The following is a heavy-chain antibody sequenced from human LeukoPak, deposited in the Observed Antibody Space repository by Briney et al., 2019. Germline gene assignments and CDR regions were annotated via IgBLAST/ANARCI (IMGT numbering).Heavy chain of an antibody. CDR1: GFTFSGYS. J-gene: IGHJ5*02. CDR2: ISTSSSYI. CDR3: ARGGQVVPAADNWFDP. V-gene: IGHV3-21*01. Sequence: GGSLRLSCAASGFTFSGYSMNWVRQAPGKGLEWVSSISTSSSYIYYADSVKGRFTIARDNAKRLLFLQMKSLRAEDTAVYYCARGGQVVPAADNWFDPWGQGTLVTVSS. D-gene: IGHD2-2*01.